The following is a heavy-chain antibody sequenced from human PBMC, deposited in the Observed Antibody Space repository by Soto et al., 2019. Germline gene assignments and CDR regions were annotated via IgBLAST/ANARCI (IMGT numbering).Heavy chain of an antibody. Sequence: PSETLSLTCTVSGGSISSGGYYWTWIRQHPGKGLEWIGYIYYSGSTYYNPSLKSRVTISVDTSKNQFSLKLSSVTAADTAVYYCAREAVVVRFPDLRYYYYGMDVWGQGTTVTVSS. CDR1: GGSISSGGYY. V-gene: IGHV4-31*03. J-gene: IGHJ6*02. CDR2: IYYSGST. CDR3: AREAVVVRFPDLRYYYYGMDV. D-gene: IGHD2-2*01.